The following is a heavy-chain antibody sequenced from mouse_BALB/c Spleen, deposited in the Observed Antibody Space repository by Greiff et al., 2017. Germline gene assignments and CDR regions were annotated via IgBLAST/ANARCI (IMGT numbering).Heavy chain of an antibody. CDR2: ISSGGST. CDR3: ARGNYRYSYYYAMDY. V-gene: IGHV5-6-5*01. D-gene: IGHD2-14*01. Sequence: EVKLMESGGGLVKPGGSLKLSCAASGFTFSSYAMSWVRQTPEKRLEWVASISSGGSTYYPDSVKGRFTISRDNARNILYLQMSSLRSEDTAMYYCARGNYRYSYYYAMDYWGQGTSVTVSS. J-gene: IGHJ4*01. CDR1: GFTFSSYA.